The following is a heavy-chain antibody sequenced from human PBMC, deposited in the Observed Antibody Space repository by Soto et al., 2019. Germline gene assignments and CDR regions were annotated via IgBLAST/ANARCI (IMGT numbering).Heavy chain of an antibody. CDR2: IYSGGST. CDR1: GFTVSSNY. Sequence: PGESLKISCAASGFTVSSNYMSWVRQAPGKGLEWVSVIYSGGSTYYADSVKGRFTISRDNSKNTLYLQMNSSVTAADTAVYYCASNSYGYTFYDYWGQGTLVTVSS. J-gene: IGHJ4*02. CDR3: ASNSYGYTFYDY. V-gene: IGHV3-66*01. D-gene: IGHD5-18*01.